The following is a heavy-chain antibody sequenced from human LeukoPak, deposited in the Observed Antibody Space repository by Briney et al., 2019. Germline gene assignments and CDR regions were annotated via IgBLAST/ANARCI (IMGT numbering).Heavy chain of an antibody. CDR3: ARAGQFISARPITFDY. Sequence: SETLSLTCTVSGGSISNYYWGWIRQPPDKGLEWIGYIYYSGSTNSNPSLKSRVTISLDTSKNQSSLKLISMTAADTAVYYCARAGQFISARPITFDYWGQGSLVTVSS. D-gene: IGHD6-6*01. V-gene: IGHV4-59*01. CDR1: GGSISNYY. CDR2: IYYSGST. J-gene: IGHJ4*02.